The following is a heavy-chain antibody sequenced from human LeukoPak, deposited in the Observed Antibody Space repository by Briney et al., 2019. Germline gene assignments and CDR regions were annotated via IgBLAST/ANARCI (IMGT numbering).Heavy chain of an antibody. D-gene: IGHD6-19*01. CDR3: ARGPYCRDWYGSVY. J-gene: IGHJ4*02. V-gene: IGHV3-30*04. CDR1: GFTSSSYA. Sequence: RGSLRLSCAAPGFTSSSYAMDWVRQAPGEGLGWVAVISYDGRNKYYAESVKGRFTISRDTTKNTRLLKMKGLRAEDRAGYYGARGPYCRDWYGSVYWGQGTLVTVSS. CDR2: ISYDGRNK.